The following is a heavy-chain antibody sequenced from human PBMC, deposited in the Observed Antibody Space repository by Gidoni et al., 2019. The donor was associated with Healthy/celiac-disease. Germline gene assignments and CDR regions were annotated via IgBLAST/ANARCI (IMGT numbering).Heavy chain of an antibody. CDR3: AKAESFLYSSGWYDAFDI. V-gene: IGHV3-9*01. J-gene: IGHJ3*02. Sequence: EVQLVESGGGLVQPGSSLRLSCAASGFTFDDYAMHWVRQAPGKGLEWVSGISWNSGSIGYADSVKGRFTISRDNAKNSLYLQMNSLRAEDTALYYCAKAESFLYSSGWYDAFDIWGQGTMVTVSS. D-gene: IGHD6-19*01. CDR2: ISWNSGSI. CDR1: GFTFDDYA.